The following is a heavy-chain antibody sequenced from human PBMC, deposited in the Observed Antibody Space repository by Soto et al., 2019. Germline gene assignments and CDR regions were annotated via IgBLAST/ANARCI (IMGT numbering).Heavy chain of an antibody. V-gene: IGHV4-30-2*01. CDR1: GGSISSDPYS. CDR3: VRDRGYGTLDY. Sequence: QLQLQESGSGLVKPSESLSLTCTVSGGSISSDPYSWSWIRQPPGKGLEWIGYIYRDGRAFYNSSLRSRVTMSVDRSKNQSSLNLRSMTAADTAIYYCVRDRGYGTLDYWGPGTLVTVSS. CDR2: IYRDGRA. J-gene: IGHJ4*02. D-gene: IGHD5-18*01.